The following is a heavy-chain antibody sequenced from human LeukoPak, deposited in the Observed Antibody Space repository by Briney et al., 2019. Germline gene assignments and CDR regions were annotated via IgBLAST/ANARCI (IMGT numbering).Heavy chain of an antibody. CDR3: AKEGGIAASLDY. CDR1: GFTFSSYG. V-gene: IGHV3-33*06. CDR2: IWYDGSNK. J-gene: IGHJ4*02. Sequence: PGRSLRLSCAASGFTFSSYGMHWVRQAPGKGLEWVAVIWYDGSNKYYADSVKGRFTISRDNSKNTLYLQMNSLRAEDTAVYYCAKEGGIAASLDYWGQGTLVTVSS. D-gene: IGHD6-13*01.